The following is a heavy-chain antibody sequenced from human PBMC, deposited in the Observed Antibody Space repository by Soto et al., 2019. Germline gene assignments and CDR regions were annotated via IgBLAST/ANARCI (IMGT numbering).Heavy chain of an antibody. CDR3: AKDFSSTPAY. CDR2: ISFDRSNI. J-gene: IGHJ4*02. Sequence: GGSLRLSCAASGFTFNSFGMHWVRQAPGKGLEWVALISFDRSNINYADSVRGRFTISSDDSKNILYLQMDSLRAEDTAVYYCAKDFSSTPAYWGQGTLVTVSS. D-gene: IGHD6-13*01. V-gene: IGHV3-30*18. CDR1: GFTFNSFG.